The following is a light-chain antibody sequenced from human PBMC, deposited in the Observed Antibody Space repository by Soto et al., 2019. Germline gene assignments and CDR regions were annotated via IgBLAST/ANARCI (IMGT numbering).Light chain of an antibody. Sequence: IQMTHAPATLSGSVLDRVTITFLASQTIRSWLSWYQQKPGKAPKLLIYKASTLKSGVPSRFIGSGSGTEFTLTISSLQPDDFATYYCQHYNSYSEAFGQGTKVDIK. CDR2: KAS. J-gene: IGKJ1*01. CDR3: QHYNSYSEA. V-gene: IGKV1-5*03. CDR1: QTIRSW.